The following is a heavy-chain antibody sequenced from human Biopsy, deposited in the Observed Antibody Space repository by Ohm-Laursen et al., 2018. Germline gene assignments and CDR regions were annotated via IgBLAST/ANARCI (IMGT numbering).Heavy chain of an antibody. V-gene: IGHV3-23*01. J-gene: IGHJ4*02. D-gene: IGHD6-19*01. Sequence: SLSLSFAASGFVFNNFAMSWVRQAPRTGLEWVSAISVRGVDTSYAGSVNGRFTISRDNSKNTVYLQMNSLRAEDTAIYYCAKEGRNSGHVDYWGQGTLVTVS. CDR3: AKEGRNSGHVDY. CDR2: ISVRGVDT. CDR1: GFVFNNFA.